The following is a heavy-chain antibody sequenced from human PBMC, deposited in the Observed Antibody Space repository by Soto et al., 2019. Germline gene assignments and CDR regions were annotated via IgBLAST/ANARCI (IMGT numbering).Heavy chain of an antibody. D-gene: IGHD3-10*01. CDR2: IVVGSGNT. CDR1: GSTFTSSA. J-gene: IGHJ4*02. V-gene: IGHV1-58*02. CDR3: AASTITMVRRGVYFDY. Sequence: SVKVSCKASGSTFTSSAMQWVRQARGQRLEWIGWIVVGSGNTNYAQKFQERVTITRDMSTSTAYMELSSLRSEDTAVYYCAASTITMVRRGVYFDYWGQGTLVTVSS.